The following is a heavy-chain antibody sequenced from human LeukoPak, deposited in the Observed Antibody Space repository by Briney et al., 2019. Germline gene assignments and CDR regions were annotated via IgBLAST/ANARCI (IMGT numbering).Heavy chain of an antibody. J-gene: IGHJ4*02. CDR3: ARGGLSSAASFDY. CDR2: ISSSSVAI. Sequence: PGGSLRLSCAASGFTFSTYSMNWVRQAPGNGLEWVSYISSSSVAIYHADSVKGRFTISRDNAKNSLYLQMNSLRAEDTAVYYCARGGLSSAASFDYWGQGTLVTVSS. D-gene: IGHD6-19*01. V-gene: IGHV3-48*01. CDR1: GFTFSTYS.